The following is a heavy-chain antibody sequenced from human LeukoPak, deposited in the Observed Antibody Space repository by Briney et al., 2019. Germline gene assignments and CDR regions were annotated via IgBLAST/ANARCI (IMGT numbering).Heavy chain of an antibody. J-gene: IGHJ4*02. CDR2: ISSTGGTA. V-gene: IGHV3-23*01. CDR1: GFTFSSFG. D-gene: IGHD3-22*01. Sequence: GGSLRLSCAASGFTFSSFGMSWVRQAPGKGLEWVSAISSTGGTAYYADSVKGRFTISRDNSKSTVYLQMNSLRAEDTAVFYCAKSWGVEYSSGFYIGVDYWGQGTLVTVSS. CDR3: AKSWGVEYSSGFYIGVDY.